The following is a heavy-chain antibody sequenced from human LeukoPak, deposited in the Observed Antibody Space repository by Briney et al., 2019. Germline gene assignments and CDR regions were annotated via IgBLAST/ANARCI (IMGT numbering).Heavy chain of an antibody. CDR3: ARALYGVNDY. D-gene: IGHD4-17*01. CDR1: GFTFSSYW. Sequence: GGSLRLSCAASGFTFSSYWMHCVRQAPGKGLVWVSRINIDGSTTTYADSVYADSVKGRFTITRDNAKNTLYLQMNSLRVEDTAVYYCARALYGVNDYWGQGTLVTVSS. V-gene: IGHV3-74*01. CDR2: INIDGSTT. J-gene: IGHJ4*02.